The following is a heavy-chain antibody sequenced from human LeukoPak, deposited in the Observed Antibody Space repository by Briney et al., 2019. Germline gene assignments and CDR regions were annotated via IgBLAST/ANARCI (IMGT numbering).Heavy chain of an antibody. J-gene: IGHJ4*02. CDR2: ISWNSGSI. D-gene: IGHD5-12*01. Sequence: GGSLRLSCAPSGFTFDDYAMHGVRQAPGKGLEWVSGISWNSGSIGYADPVKGRFTISRDNAKNSLYLQMNSLRPEAPALYYCAKDGYVYWGQGTLVTVSS. V-gene: IGHV3-9*01. CDR1: GFTFDDYA. CDR3: AKDGYVY.